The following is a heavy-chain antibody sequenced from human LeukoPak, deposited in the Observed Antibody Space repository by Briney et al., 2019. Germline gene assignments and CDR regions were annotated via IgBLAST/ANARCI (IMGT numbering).Heavy chain of an antibody. CDR1: GYSIGSGYY. Sequence: SETLSLTCTVSGYSIGSGYYWGWIRQPPGKGLEWIGSIYHSGSTYYNPSLKSRVTISVDTSKNQFSLKLSSVTAADTAVYYCARERRYSSRFDYWGQGTLVTVSS. D-gene: IGHD6-13*01. J-gene: IGHJ4*02. V-gene: IGHV4-38-2*02. CDR3: ARERRYSSRFDY. CDR2: IYHSGST.